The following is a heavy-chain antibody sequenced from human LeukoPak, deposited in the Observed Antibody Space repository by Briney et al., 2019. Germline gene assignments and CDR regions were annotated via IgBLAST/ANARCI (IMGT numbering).Heavy chain of an antibody. V-gene: IGHV3-30*18. Sequence: PGGSLRLSCAASGFTFSSYGMHWVRQAPGKGLEWVAVISYDGSNKYYADSVKGRFTISRDNSKNTLYLQMNSLRAEDTAVYYCAKDGWSGSAYCGGDCYISAYFDYWGQGTLVTVSS. D-gene: IGHD2-21*02. CDR1: GFTFSSYG. CDR2: ISYDGSNK. J-gene: IGHJ4*02. CDR3: AKDGWSGSAYCGGDCYISAYFDY.